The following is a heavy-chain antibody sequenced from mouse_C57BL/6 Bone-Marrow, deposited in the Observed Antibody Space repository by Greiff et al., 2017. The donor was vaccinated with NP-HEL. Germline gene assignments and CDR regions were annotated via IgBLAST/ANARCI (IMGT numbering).Heavy chain of an antibody. CDR1: GYTFTSYW. Sequence: QVQLKQPGAELVKPGASVKMSCKASGYTFTSYWITWVKQRPGQGLEWIGDIYPGSGSTNYNEKFKSKATLTVDTSSSTAYMQLSSLTSEDSAVYYCARYCYYYGSSYDYWGQGTTLTVSS. J-gene: IGHJ2*01. V-gene: IGHV1-55*01. CDR2: IYPGSGST. D-gene: IGHD1-1*01. CDR3: ARYCYYYGSSYDY.